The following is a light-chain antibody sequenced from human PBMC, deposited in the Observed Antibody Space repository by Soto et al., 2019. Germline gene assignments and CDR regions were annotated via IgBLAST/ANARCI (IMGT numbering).Light chain of an antibody. CDR2: GAS. Sequence: EIMMTQSPATLSVSPGERATLSCRANQSVSSNLAWYQQKPGQAPRLLISGASTRATGIPARFSGSESGTEFTLTISSLQSEDFAVCYCQQYSYWPLTFGGGTKVDIK. CDR3: QQYSYWPLT. CDR1: QSVSSN. V-gene: IGKV3-15*01. J-gene: IGKJ4*01.